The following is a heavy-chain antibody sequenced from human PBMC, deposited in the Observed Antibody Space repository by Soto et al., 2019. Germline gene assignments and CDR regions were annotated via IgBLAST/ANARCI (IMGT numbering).Heavy chain of an antibody. CDR1: GGSISSYY. D-gene: IGHD3-10*01. CDR2: IYYSGST. J-gene: IGHJ6*02. Sequence: SETLSLTCTVSGGSISSYYWSWIRQPPGKGLEWIGYIYYSGSTNYNPSLKSRVTISVDTSKNQFSLKLSSVTAADTAVYYWARDRKAPSGHYYSGLDVWGQGTTVTVSS. V-gene: IGHV4-59*01. CDR3: ARDRKAPSGHYYSGLDV.